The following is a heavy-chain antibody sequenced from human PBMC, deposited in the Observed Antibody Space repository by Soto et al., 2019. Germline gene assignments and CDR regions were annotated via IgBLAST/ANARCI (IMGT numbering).Heavy chain of an antibody. CDR3: ARDIGTAAGQFDY. Sequence: SETLSLTCTVSGGSINSYSWSWIRQPPGKGLEWIGYIYYSGSTNYNPPLKSRISISVDKSKNQFSLKLSSVTAADTAVYYCARDIGTAAGQFDYWGQGTLVTVSS. CDR2: IYYSGST. D-gene: IGHD6-13*01. V-gene: IGHV4-59*01. CDR1: GGSINSYS. J-gene: IGHJ4*02.